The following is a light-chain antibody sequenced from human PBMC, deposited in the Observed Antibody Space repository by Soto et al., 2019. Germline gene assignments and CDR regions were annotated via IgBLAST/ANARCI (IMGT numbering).Light chain of an antibody. Sequence: DIHMTQSPSTLSASVGDRVTITCRASQSISNWLAWYQQKPGKAPKLLIFDASTLESGVPSRFSGSGSGTEFTLTISGLQPDDFAIYFCQQSYTAPYTFGPGTKVEIK. CDR2: DAS. V-gene: IGKV1-5*01. CDR3: QQSYTAPYT. J-gene: IGKJ3*01. CDR1: QSISNW.